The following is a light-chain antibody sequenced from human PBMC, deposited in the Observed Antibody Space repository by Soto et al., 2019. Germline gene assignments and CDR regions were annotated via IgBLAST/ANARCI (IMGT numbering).Light chain of an antibody. V-gene: IGKV1-27*01. CDR1: QGVSNY. CDR2: ATS. Sequence: DFQMTQSPSSLSAFVGDRVTITCRASQGVSNYLAWYQHKPGKVPKLLIYATSTLQSGVPSRFSGSGSGTDFTLTISSLQPEDVATYYCQKYNSAPRTFGPGTEVDIK. J-gene: IGKJ3*01. CDR3: QKYNSAPRT.